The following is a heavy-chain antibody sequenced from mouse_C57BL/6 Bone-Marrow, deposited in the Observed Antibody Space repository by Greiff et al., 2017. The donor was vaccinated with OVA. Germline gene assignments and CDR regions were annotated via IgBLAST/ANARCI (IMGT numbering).Heavy chain of an antibody. Sequence: EVQLVESGGGLVKPGGSLKLSCAASGFTFSSYAMSWVRQTPEKRLEWVATISDGGSYTYYPDNVKGRFTISRDNAKNNLYLQMSHMKSEDTAMYYCARDQEDYDGRRDYWGQGTTLTVSS. J-gene: IGHJ2*01. CDR2: ISDGGSYT. V-gene: IGHV5-4*01. CDR1: GFTFSSYA. D-gene: IGHD2-4*01. CDR3: ARDQEDYDGRRDY.